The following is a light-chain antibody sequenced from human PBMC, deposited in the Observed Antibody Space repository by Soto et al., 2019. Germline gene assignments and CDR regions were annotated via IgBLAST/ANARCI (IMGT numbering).Light chain of an antibody. J-gene: IGKJ4*01. CDR3: QQVDSYPLT. CDR1: QDISNF. CDR2: AVF. Sequence: DIQLTQSPSFLSASVGDRATITCRASQDISNFLAWFQQKPGRAPKLLIYAVFTLQSGVPSRFSGSGSGAEFTLTISSLQPEDFATYYCQQVDSYPLTFGGGTKVEIK. V-gene: IGKV1-9*01.